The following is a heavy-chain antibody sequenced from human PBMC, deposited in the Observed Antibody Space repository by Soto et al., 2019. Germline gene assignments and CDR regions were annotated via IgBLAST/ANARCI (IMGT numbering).Heavy chain of an antibody. D-gene: IGHD5-18*01. CDR1: GFSFSNYADYA. Sequence: DVQLLESWGGLVQPGGSLRLSCAASGFSFSNYADYAMSWVRQAPGKVLEWVSVISGPGDSTYYADSVKGHFTISRDNSNNTMYLQMNSLRAEDTAVYYCAKAQSAYSYGFYDYWGQGTLVTVSS. J-gene: IGHJ4*02. CDR2: ISGPGDST. V-gene: IGHV3-23*01. CDR3: AKAQSAYSYGFYDY.